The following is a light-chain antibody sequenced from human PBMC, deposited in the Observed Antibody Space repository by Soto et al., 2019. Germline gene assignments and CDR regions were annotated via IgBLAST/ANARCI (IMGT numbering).Light chain of an antibody. Sequence: EIVLTQSPGTLSLSPGERATLSCRASQSVSSSYLAWYQQKPGQAPRLLIYGASSRATGIPDRFSGSGSGTDFTLTISRLEPEDFAVYYCQQYGSSLTKLKAQISRVNPWTFGQGTKVDIK. CDR1: QSVSSSY. CDR2: GAS. CDR3: QQYGSSLTKLKAQISRVNPWT. J-gene: IGKJ1*01. V-gene: IGKV3-20*01.